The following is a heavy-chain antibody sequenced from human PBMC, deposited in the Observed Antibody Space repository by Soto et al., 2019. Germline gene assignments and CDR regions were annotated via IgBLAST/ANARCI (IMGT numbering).Heavy chain of an antibody. CDR3: ARVGVTLIRGADY. J-gene: IGHJ4*02. CDR2: IYYSGST. CDR1: GGSVNSGNYY. V-gene: IGHV4-61*01. Sequence: QVQLQESGPGLVKPSETLSLTCSVSGGSVNSGNYYWSWIRQPPGKGLEWIGYIYYSGSTNYNPSLKSRVPIALDTSKNPVSLSLNSVTAADTAVYYGARVGVTLIRGADYWGQGTLVTVSS. D-gene: IGHD3-10*01.